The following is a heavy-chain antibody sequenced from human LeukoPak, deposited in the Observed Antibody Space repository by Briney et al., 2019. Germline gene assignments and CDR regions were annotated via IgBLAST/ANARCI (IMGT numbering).Heavy chain of an antibody. CDR2: IYYSGST. J-gene: IGHJ3*02. D-gene: IGHD2-2*01. V-gene: IGHV4-34*01. CDR1: GGSFSDYY. CDR3: ARAHQLAFDI. Sequence: ASETLSLTCGVYGGSFSDYYWSWIRQPPGKGLEWIGNIYYSGSTYYNPSLKSRVTISVDTSKNQFSLKLNSVTAADTAVYYCARAHQLAFDIWGQGTMVTVSS.